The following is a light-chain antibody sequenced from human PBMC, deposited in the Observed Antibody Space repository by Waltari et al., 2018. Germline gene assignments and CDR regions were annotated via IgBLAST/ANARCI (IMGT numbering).Light chain of an antibody. J-gene: IGKJ1*01. CDR2: GAS. V-gene: IGKV3-20*01. CDR1: QSVSRY. Sequence: EIVLTQSPATLSLSPGERATLSCRASQSVSRYLAWYQQKPGQAPRLLIYGASSRATGIPDRFSGSGSGTDFSLTISRLEPEDFAVYYCQNHERLPAMFGQGTKVEIK. CDR3: QNHERLPAM.